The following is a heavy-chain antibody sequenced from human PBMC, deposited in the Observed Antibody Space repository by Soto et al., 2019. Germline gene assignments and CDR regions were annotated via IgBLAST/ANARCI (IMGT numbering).Heavy chain of an antibody. D-gene: IGHD6-13*01. Sequence: GESLKISCAASGFTFSSYWMSWVRQAPGKGLEWVANIKQDGSEKYYVDSVKGRFTISRDNAKNSLYLQMNSLRAEDTAVYYCARSGSGYSSSWYDYWGQGTLVTVSS. CDR1: GFTFSSYW. CDR3: ARSGSGYSSSWYDY. V-gene: IGHV3-7*01. CDR2: IKQDGSEK. J-gene: IGHJ4*02.